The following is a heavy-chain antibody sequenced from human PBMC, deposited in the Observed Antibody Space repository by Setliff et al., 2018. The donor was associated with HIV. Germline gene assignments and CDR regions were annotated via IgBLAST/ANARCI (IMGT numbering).Heavy chain of an antibody. CDR1: GVSVSGTAYY. V-gene: IGHV4-39*01. CDR3: ARQQGDSRGFYPHFDY. CDR2: IYYTGNT. D-gene: IGHD3-22*01. Sequence: SETLSLTCTVSGVSVSGTAYYWAWIRQPPGRGLEWIGNIYYTGNTNYNSSPKSRISMSMVASKKQIFLKLSTVSAADTAVYYCARQQGDSRGFYPHFDYWGQGRLVTVSS. J-gene: IGHJ4*02.